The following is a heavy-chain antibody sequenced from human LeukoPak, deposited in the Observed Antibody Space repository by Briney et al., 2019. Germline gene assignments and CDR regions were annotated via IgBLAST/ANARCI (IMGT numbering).Heavy chain of an antibody. V-gene: IGHV3-7*01. Sequence: GGSLRLSCAASGFTFSSYWMSWVRQAPGKGLEWVANIKQDGSETYYADSVKGRFTMSRDNAKNSLDLQMSSLRAEDTAVYYCARPELPGWSVLFDFWGQGTLVTVSS. J-gene: IGHJ4*02. CDR3: ARPELPGWSVLFDF. CDR2: IKQDGSET. CDR1: GFTFSSYW. D-gene: IGHD2-15*01.